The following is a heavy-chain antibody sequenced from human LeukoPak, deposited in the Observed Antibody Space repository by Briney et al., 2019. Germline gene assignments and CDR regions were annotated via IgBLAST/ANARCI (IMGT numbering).Heavy chain of an antibody. CDR2: ISPSGGST. CDR3: ARDYPRLYSSGWRCFDY. V-gene: IGHV1-46*01. J-gene: IGHJ4*02. Sequence: ASVKVSCKAFGYTFTSNYMHWVRQAPGQGPEWMGVISPSGGSTTYAQKLQGRVTMTTDTSTSSAYMELRSLRSDDTAVYYCARDYPRLYSSGWRCFDYWGQGTLVTVSS. CDR1: GYTFTSNY. D-gene: IGHD6-19*01.